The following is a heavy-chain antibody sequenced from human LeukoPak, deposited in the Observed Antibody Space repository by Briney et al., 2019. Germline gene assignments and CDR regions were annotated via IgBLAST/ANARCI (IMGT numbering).Heavy chain of an antibody. J-gene: IGHJ6*02. CDR1: GFTFSSYG. CDR3: AKLLEWLQYGMDV. Sequence: GGSLRLSCAASGFTFSSYGMHWVRQAPGKGLEWVAVISYDGSNKYYADSVKGRFTISRDNSKNTLYLQMNSLRAEDTAVYYCAKLLEWLQYGMDVWGQGTTVTVSS. V-gene: IGHV3-30*18. D-gene: IGHD3-3*01. CDR2: ISYDGSNK.